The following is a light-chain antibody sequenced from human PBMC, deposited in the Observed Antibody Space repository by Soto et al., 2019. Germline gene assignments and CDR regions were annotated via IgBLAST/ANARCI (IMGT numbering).Light chain of an antibody. Sequence: QSVLTQPPSVSGAPGQRVTISCTGSRSNIGAGYDVHWYQQLPGTAPKLLIYANSNRPSGVPDRISGSKSGTSASLAITGLQAEDEADYYCLSYDSSLSGFVFGTGTKLTVL. CDR3: LSYDSSLSGFV. CDR2: ANS. V-gene: IGLV1-40*01. CDR1: RSNIGAGYD. J-gene: IGLJ1*01.